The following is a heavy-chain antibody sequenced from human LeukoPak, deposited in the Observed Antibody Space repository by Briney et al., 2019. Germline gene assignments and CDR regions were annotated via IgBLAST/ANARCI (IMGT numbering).Heavy chain of an antibody. D-gene: IGHD5-18*01. CDR1: GYTFTVYY. Sequence: GASVKVSCKASGYTFTVYYMHWVRQAPGQGLEWMGWVNPNSGGTNYAQKFQGWVTMTRDTSISTAYMELSRLKSDDSALYFCARGQIQLIDYWGQGTLLAVSS. CDR3: ARGQIQLIDY. V-gene: IGHV1-2*04. CDR2: VNPNSGGT. J-gene: IGHJ4*02.